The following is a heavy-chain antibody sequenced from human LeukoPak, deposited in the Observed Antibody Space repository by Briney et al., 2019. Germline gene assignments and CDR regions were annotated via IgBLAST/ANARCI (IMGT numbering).Heavy chain of an antibody. CDR3: ARGNYYGGSGYYWWFDP. CDR2: ILHSGSP. J-gene: IGHJ5*02. D-gene: IGHD3-22*01. Sequence: PSETLSLTCAVDVGSFSGYYWSWIRQPPGKGLEWNGEILHSGSPNYNPSLKSRVTISVDPSKNQFSLKLSSVTAADTAVYYCARGNYYGGSGYYWWFDPWGQGTLVTVSS. V-gene: IGHV4-34*01. CDR1: VGSFSGYY.